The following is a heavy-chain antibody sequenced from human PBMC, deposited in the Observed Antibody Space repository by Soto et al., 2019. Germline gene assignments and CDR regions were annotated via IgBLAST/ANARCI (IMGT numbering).Heavy chain of an antibody. D-gene: IGHD6-19*01. V-gene: IGHV4-30-2*01. J-gene: IGHJ4*02. Sequence: SETLSLTCAVSGGSISSGGYSWSWIRQPPGKGLEWIGYIYHSGSTYYNPSLKSRVTISVDRSKNQFSLKLSSVTAADTAVYYCARSAVAGDFYYWGQGTLVTGSS. CDR2: IYHSGST. CDR1: GGSISSGGYS. CDR3: ARSAVAGDFYY.